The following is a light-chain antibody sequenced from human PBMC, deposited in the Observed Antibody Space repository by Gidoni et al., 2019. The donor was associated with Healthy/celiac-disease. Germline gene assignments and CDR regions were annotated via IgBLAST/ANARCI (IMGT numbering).Light chain of an antibody. V-gene: IGKV1-5*03. CDR3: QQYNSYWT. J-gene: IGKJ1*01. CDR1: QSISSW. CDR2: KAS. Sequence: DIQMTPSPSTLSSSVGDRVTIPFRASQSISSWLAWYQQKPGKAPKLLIYKASSLESGVPSRFSGSGSGTEFTLTISSLQPDDFATYYCQQYNSYWTFGQXTKVEIK.